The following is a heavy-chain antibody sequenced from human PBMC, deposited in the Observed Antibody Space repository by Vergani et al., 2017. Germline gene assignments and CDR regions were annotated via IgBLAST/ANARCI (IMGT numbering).Heavy chain of an antibody. CDR2: INHSGST. D-gene: IGHD2/OR15-2a*01. V-gene: IGHV4-34*01. CDR1: GGSFSGYY. CDR3: ARAPNSAFDI. Sequence: QVQLQQWGAGLLKPSETLSLTCAVYGGSFSGYYWSWIRQPPGKGLEWIGEINHSGSTNYNPSLKSRVTISVDTSKNQFSLKLSSVTAADTAVYYCARAPNSAFDIWGQGTMVAVSS. J-gene: IGHJ3*02.